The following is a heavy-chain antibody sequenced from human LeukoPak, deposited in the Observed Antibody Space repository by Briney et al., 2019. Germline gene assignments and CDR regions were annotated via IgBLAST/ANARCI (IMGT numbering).Heavy chain of an antibody. J-gene: IGHJ4*02. D-gene: IGHD2-15*01. CDR3: AIGSYCSGGSCYPLFDY. Sequence: GGSLRLSCAASGFTVNNNYMNWVRQAPGRGLEWVSGIYGDGSTYYADSVKGRFTISRDSSKNTLFLQMNSLRAEDTAVYYCAIGSYCSGGSCYPLFDYWGRGTLVTVSS. CDR1: GFTVNNNY. CDR2: IYGDGST. V-gene: IGHV3-53*01.